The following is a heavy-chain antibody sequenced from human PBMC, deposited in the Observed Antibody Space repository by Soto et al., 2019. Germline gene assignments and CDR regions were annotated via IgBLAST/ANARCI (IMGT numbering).Heavy chain of an antibody. CDR1: TGSSDSFY. CDR2: FFYTGST. J-gene: IGHJ4*02. Sequence: QVQLQVSGPGLVKPSATLSLSCTVSTGSSDSFYWSWIRQPPGKGLEWIGYFFYTGSTNHNPSLKGRVTISLDMSSSQFSLILTSVTAADTAMYYCARSRDGYNLNPIDQWGQGLLVTVSS. V-gene: IGHV4-59*01. D-gene: IGHD5-12*01. CDR3: ARSRDGYNLNPIDQ.